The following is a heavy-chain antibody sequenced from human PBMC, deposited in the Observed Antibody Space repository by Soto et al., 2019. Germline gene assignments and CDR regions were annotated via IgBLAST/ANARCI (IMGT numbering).Heavy chain of an antibody. CDR3: ARVEGRFYYGMDV. J-gene: IGHJ6*02. V-gene: IGHV4-4*02. CDR2: IYHSGST. Sequence: QVQLQESGPGLVKPSGTLSLTCAVSGGSISSSNCWSWVRQPPGKGLEWMGEIYHSGSTNYNPSLKSRVTISVDKSKTQCSLKLSSVTAADTAVYYCARVEGRFYYGMDVWGQGTTVTVSS. CDR1: GGSISSSNC.